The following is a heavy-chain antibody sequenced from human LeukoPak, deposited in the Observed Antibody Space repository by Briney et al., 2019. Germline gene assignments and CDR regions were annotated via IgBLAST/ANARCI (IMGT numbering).Heavy chain of an antibody. J-gene: IGHJ4*02. D-gene: IGHD2-21*02. Sequence: GGSLRLSCVASGFTFSNYYMSWVRQAPGKGLEWVATIESNGRERYNVDSVRGRFTISRDNAKSSLSLQMNTLGVEDTAVYYCARGGGDCTCPAYWGQGTLVTVSS. CDR3: ARGGGDCTCPAY. V-gene: IGHV3-7*01. CDR2: IESNGRER. CDR1: GFTFSNYY.